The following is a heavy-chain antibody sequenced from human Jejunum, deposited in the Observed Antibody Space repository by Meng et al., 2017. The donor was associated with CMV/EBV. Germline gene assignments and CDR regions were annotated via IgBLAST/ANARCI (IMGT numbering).Heavy chain of an antibody. CDR1: GLPFSAYS. CDR3: VRVAGTFDY. D-gene: IGHD6-19*01. V-gene: IGHV3-48*01. CDR2: ISSSLNNV. J-gene: IGHJ4*02. Sequence: CAASGLPFSAYSMNWVRQAPGKGLEWLSYISSSLNNVYYADSVKGRFTISRDNSKNTLYLQMNNLRAEDTAVYFCVRVAGTFDYWGQGTQVTVSS.